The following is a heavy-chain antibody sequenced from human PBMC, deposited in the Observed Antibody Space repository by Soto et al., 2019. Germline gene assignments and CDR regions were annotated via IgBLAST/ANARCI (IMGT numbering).Heavy chain of an antibody. Sequence: SETLSLTCTVSGGSISSSSYYWGWLRQPPGQGLEWIGSRYYSGSTYYNPALKCLVTISVDTSKRQWSVKVGAVAVSYRAVYCVARLQFSYCFDPWGQGTLVTVSS. J-gene: IGHJ5*02. CDR2: RYYSGST. V-gene: IGHV4-39*01. CDR3: ARLQFSYCFDP. D-gene: IGHD1-1*01. CDR1: GGSISSSSYY.